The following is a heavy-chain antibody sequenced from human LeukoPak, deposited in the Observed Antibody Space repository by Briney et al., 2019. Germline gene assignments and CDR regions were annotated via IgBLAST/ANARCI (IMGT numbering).Heavy chain of an antibody. CDR3: ARGGLWFGELNVFDI. J-gene: IGHJ3*02. D-gene: IGHD3-10*01. CDR2: ISYDGSNK. Sequence: GRSLRLSCAASGFTFSSYAMHWVRQAPGKGLEWVAVISYDGSNKYYADSVKGRFTISRDNSKNTLYLQMNSLRAEDTAVYYCARGGLWFGELNVFDIWGQGTMVTVSS. CDR1: GFTFSSYA. V-gene: IGHV3-30*04.